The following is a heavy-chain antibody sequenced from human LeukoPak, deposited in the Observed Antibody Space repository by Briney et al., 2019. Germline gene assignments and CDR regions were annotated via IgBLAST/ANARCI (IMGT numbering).Heavy chain of an antibody. CDR2: ISSSSTYI. D-gene: IGHD2-15*01. J-gene: IGHJ4*02. V-gene: IGHV3-21*01. CDR1: GFTFSSYS. CDR3: TRDPSATFDY. Sequence: GGSLRLSCAASGFTFSSYSINWVRQAPGKGLEWVSSISSSSTYIYYADSVKGRFTISRDNAKNSLYLQMNSLRAEDTAVYYCTRDPSATFDYWGQGTLVTVSS.